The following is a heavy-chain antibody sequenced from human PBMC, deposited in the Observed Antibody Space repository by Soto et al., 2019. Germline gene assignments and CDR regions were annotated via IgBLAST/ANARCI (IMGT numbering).Heavy chain of an antibody. CDR1: GFTFDDYA. CDR2: ISWNSGSI. D-gene: IGHD2-2*01. J-gene: IGHJ5*02. V-gene: IGHV3-9*01. Sequence: PGGSLRLSCAAPGFTFDDYAMHWVRQAPGKGLEWVSGISWNSGSIGYADSVKGRFTISRDNAKNSLYLQMNSLRAEDTALYYCAKGSAITEDPDEHNWFDPWGQGTLVTVSS. CDR3: AKGSAITEDPDEHNWFDP.